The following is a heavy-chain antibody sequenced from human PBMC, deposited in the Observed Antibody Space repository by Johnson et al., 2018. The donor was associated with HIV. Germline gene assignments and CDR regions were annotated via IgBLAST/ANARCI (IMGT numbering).Heavy chain of an antibody. CDR3: ARDVIKVIAARDDAFDI. J-gene: IGHJ3*02. CDR2: ISSSGSTI. CDR1: GFTFSDYY. V-gene: IGHV3-11*04. Sequence: QEQLVESGGGLVKPGGSLRLSCAASGFTFSDYYMSWIRQAPGKGLEWVSYISSSGSTIYYADSVKGRFTISRDNAKNSLYLQMNSLRAEDTAVYYCARDVIKVIAARDDAFDIWGQGTMVTVSS. D-gene: IGHD6-6*01.